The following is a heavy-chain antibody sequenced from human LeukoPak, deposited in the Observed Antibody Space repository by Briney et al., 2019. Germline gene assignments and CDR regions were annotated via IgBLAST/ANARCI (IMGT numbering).Heavy chain of an antibody. V-gene: IGHV4-39*07. CDR2: IYYSGST. CDR3: ARGGPFGEGYFDY. CDR1: GGSISSSSYY. J-gene: IGHJ4*02. D-gene: IGHD3-10*01. Sequence: SETLSLTCTVSGGSISSSSYYWGWIRQPPGKGLEWIGSIYYSGSTYYNPSLKSRVTISVDTSKNQFSLKLSSVTAADTAVYYCARGGPFGEGYFDYWGQGTLVTVSS.